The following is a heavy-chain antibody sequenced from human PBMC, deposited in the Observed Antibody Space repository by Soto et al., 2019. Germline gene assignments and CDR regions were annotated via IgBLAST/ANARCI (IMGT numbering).Heavy chain of an antibody. V-gene: IGHV3-30-3*01. J-gene: IGHJ6*02. CDR3: ARDWSTREYYYGMDV. CDR1: GFTFSSYA. CDR2: ISYDGSNK. D-gene: IGHD3-3*01. Sequence: VQLVESGGGVVQPGRSLRLSCAASGFTFSSYAMHWVRQAPGKGLEWVAVISYDGSNKYYADSVKGRFTISRDNSKNTLYLQMNSLRAEDTAVYYCARDWSTREYYYGMDVWGQGTTVTVSS.